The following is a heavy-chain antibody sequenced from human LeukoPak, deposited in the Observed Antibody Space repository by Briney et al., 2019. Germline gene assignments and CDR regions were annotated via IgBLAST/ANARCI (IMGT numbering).Heavy chain of an antibody. CDR3: ARGVGSNWFIYFQY. CDR2: ISYDGSNK. Sequence: GGSLRLSCAASGFTFSSYGMHWVRQAPGKGLEWVAVISYDGSNKYYADSVKGRFTISRDNSKNTLYLQMNSLRAEDTAVYYCARGVGSNWFIYFQYWGQGTVVTVSS. D-gene: IGHD6-13*01. V-gene: IGHV3-30*19. CDR1: GFTFSSYG. J-gene: IGHJ1*01.